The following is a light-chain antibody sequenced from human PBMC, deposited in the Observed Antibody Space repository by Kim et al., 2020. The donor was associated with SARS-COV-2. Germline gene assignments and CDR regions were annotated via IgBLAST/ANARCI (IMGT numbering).Light chain of an antibody. J-gene: IGLJ1*01. CDR3: SSYTSSSTPYV. CDR2: DVS. Sequence: SITIPCTETSSGVGGYISVSWYQQHPGKAPTLMIYDVSNRPSGVSNRFSGSQSGNTASLTISGLQAEDEADYYCSSYTSSSTPYVFGTGTKVTVL. CDR1: SSGVGGYIS. V-gene: IGLV2-14*03.